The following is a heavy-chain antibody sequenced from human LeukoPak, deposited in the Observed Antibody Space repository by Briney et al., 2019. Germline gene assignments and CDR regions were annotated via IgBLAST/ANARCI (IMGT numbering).Heavy chain of an antibody. V-gene: IGHV4-39*07. J-gene: IGHJ4*02. D-gene: IGHD3-16*02. Sequence: SETLSLTCTVSGGSISSSSYYWGWIRQPPGKGLEWIGSIYYSGSTYYNPSLKSRVTISVDTSKNQFSLKLSSVTAADTAVYYCARDHVWGSYLYWGQGTLVTVSS. CDR3: ARDHVWGSYLY. CDR1: GGSISSSSYY. CDR2: IYYSGST.